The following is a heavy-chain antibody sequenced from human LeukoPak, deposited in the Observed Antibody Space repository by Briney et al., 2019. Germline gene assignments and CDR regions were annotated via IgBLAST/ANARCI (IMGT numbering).Heavy chain of an antibody. CDR1: GYTFITSD. D-gene: IGHD1-7*01. CDR2: IDPESGYT. V-gene: IGHV1-8*01. J-gene: IGHJ4*01. CDR3: TRKLRLDEH. Sequence: ASVKVSCKASGYTFITSDINWVRQASGQGLEWMGYIDPESGYTTYAQKFQGRVTMTRDTSTSTAYMELSSLTPDDTAIYYCTRKLRLDEHWGHGTLVAVSS.